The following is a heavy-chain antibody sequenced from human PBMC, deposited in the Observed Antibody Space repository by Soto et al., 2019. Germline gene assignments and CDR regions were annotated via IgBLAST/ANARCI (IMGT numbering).Heavy chain of an antibody. CDR1: GYSFTSYW. J-gene: IGHJ6*02. V-gene: IGHV5-10-1*01. Sequence: PGESLKISCKGSGYSFTSYWISWVRQMPGKGLEWMGRIDPSDSYTNYSPSFQGHVTISADKSISTAYLQWSSLKASDTAMYYCASALGYCSSTSCYGGIYYYYYGMDVWGQGTTVTVSS. CDR2: IDPSDSYT. D-gene: IGHD2-2*01. CDR3: ASALGYCSSTSCYGGIYYYYYGMDV.